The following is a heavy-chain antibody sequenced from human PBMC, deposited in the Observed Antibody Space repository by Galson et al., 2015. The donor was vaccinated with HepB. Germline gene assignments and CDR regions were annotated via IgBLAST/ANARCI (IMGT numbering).Heavy chain of an antibody. CDR1: GFTFSSYG. Sequence: SLRLSCAASGFTFSSYGMHWVRQAPGKGLEWVAVIWYDGSNKYYADSVKGRFTISRDNSKNTLYLQMNSLRAEDTAVYYCARESAGNYYDSSGYYPQFDYWGQGTLVTVSS. D-gene: IGHD3-22*01. CDR3: ARESAGNYYDSSGYYPQFDY. J-gene: IGHJ4*02. V-gene: IGHV3-33*01. CDR2: IWYDGSNK.